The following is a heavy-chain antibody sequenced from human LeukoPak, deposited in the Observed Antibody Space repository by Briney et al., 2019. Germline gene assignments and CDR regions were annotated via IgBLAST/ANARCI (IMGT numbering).Heavy chain of an antibody. Sequence: PGGSLRLSCAASGFTFSSYGMHWVRQAPGKGLEWVAFIRYDGSNKYYADSVKGRFTISRDNSKNTLYLQMNSLRAEDTAVYYCARGSHYYDSSDPFLGYFDLWGRGTLVTVSS. V-gene: IGHV3-30*02. D-gene: IGHD3-22*01. CDR1: GFTFSSYG. J-gene: IGHJ2*01. CDR3: ARGSHYYDSSDPFLGYFDL. CDR2: IRYDGSNK.